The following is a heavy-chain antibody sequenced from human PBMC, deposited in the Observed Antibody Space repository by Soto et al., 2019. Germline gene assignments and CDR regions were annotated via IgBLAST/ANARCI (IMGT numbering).Heavy chain of an antibody. CDR1: GGSIRSHN. CDR2: MYYSAMT. CDR3: ARLLFGSRKGYPYYYDMDL. Sequence: QVQLQESGPGLVKPSETLSLTCSVPGGSIRSHNWSWIRQPPGKGLEWIGCMYYSAMTEYNPSLKSRVTISADTSNNLVSLKRISVTAADPAVYYCARLLFGSRKGYPYYYDMDLWGKGTALTVSS. V-gene: IGHV4-59*08. J-gene: IGHJ6*03. D-gene: IGHD3-16*02.